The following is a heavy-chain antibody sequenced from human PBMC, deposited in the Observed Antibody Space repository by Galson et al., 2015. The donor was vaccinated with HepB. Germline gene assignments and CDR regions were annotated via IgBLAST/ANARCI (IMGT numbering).Heavy chain of an antibody. CDR2: IYSGGST. Sequence: SLRLSCAASGLTVSSSYMSWVRQAPGKGLEWVSIIYSGGSTYYAASVTGRLTISRDNSKNTLYLQMNSLRAEDTAVYYCARLVSPTGDFDCWGQGTLVTVSS. CDR3: ARLVSPTGDFDC. J-gene: IGHJ4*02. D-gene: IGHD2-8*01. V-gene: IGHV3-66*01. CDR1: GLTVSSSY.